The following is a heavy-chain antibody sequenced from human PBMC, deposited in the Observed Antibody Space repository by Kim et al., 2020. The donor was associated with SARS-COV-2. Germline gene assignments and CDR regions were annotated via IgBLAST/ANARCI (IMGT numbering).Heavy chain of an antibody. CDR3: ARPLIELERLSAFDI. V-gene: IGHV1-69*13. CDR2: IIPIFGTT. D-gene: IGHD1-1*01. Sequence: SVKVSCKTSGGSFSTYPMNWVRQAPGQGLEWMGGIIPIFGTTDYAQKFQCRVTITADESTSTTFLELSSLGSEDTAIYYCARPLIELERLSAFDIWGQG. J-gene: IGHJ3*02. CDR1: GGSFSTYP.